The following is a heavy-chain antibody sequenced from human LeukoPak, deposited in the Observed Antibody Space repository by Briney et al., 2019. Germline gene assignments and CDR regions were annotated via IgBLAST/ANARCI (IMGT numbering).Heavy chain of an antibody. CDR3: AKQGAARQDYYMDV. CDR1: VDSFSSYA. CDR2: IIPIFGTA. Sequence: GSSVNVSCKASVDSFSSYAITWVRQAPGQGLEWLGRIIPIFGTANYPQKFQGRVTITADILSSTAYIEMTNLTSDDTAVYFCAKQGAARQDYYMDVWGNGTTVSVS. D-gene: IGHD5-18*01. V-gene: IGHV1-69*06. J-gene: IGHJ6*03.